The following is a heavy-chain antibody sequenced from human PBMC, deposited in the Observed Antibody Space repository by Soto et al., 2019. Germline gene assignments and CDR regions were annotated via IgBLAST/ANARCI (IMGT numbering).Heavy chain of an antibody. D-gene: IGHD3-22*01. CDR2: IHYSGST. Sequence: SETLSLTCTVSGGSISSYYWSWIRQSPGKGLEWIGYIHYSGSTNYNPSLKSRVAMSVDTSRNQFSLKLSSVTAADTAVYYCARSIDSSGYYFSNCWGQGTLVTVSS. J-gene: IGHJ4*02. CDR3: ARSIDSSGYYFSNC. V-gene: IGHV4-59*01. CDR1: GGSISSYY.